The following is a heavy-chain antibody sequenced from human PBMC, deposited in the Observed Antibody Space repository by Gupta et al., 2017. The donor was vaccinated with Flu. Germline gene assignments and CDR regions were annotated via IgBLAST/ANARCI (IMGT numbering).Heavy chain of an antibody. Sequence: QVQLQESGPGLVKPSGTLSLTCTVSGASISSTYWWTWVRQPPGKGLEWIGEIYHTVSTNYNPSLKSRVTISVDKPKNQFSLRLTSVTAADTAVYYCASLDPITRGHIQPDETPIDFWGQGTLVTVSS. D-gene: IGHD5-18*01. V-gene: IGHV4-4*02. CDR2: IYHTVST. J-gene: IGHJ4*02. CDR3: ASLDPITRGHIQPDETPIDF. CDR1: GASISSTYW.